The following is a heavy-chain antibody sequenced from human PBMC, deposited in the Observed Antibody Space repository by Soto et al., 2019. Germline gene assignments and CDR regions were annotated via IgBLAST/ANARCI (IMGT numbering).Heavy chain of an antibody. J-gene: IGHJ4*02. CDR1: GGSISSGGYS. CDR2: IYHSGST. CDR3: AAGGGLPRYY. Sequence: QLQLQESGSGLVKPSQTLSLTCAVSGGSISSGGYSWSWIRQPPGKGLEWIGYIYHSGSTYYNPSLRSRVTIAVDRSKHQFSLKLSSVTAADTAVYYCAAGGGLPRYYWGQGTLVTVSS. V-gene: IGHV4-30-2*01. D-gene: IGHD5-12*01.